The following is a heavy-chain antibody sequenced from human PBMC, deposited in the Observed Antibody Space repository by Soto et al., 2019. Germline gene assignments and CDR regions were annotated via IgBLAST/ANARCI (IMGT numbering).Heavy chain of an antibody. CDR2: INPNSGAT. V-gene: IGHV1-2*04. J-gene: IGHJ6*02. D-gene: IGHD3-3*01. Sequence: ASVKVSCKASGGTFSSYAISWVRQAPGQGLEWMGGINPNSGATNYAQKFQGWVTMTRDTSISTAYMELSRLRSDDTAVYYCARGNTVLRFLEWLFPRVYGMDVWGQGTTVTVSS. CDR3: ARGNTVLRFLEWLFPRVYGMDV. CDR1: GGTFSSYA.